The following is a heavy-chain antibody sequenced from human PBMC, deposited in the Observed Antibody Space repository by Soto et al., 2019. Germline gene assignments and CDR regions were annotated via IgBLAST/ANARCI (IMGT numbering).Heavy chain of an antibody. J-gene: IGHJ5*02. CDR2: IDRSGTTI. V-gene: IGHV3-48*03. Sequence: EVQLVESGGGLVQPGGSLRLSCAASGFTFSNYEMHWVRQAPGKGLEWISYIDRSGTTIHYADSVKGRFTISRDNAKNCMCMRMNCLRVEDTSVYYCVVNGDGGFGSSCFVPWGQGTLVTVSS. CDR3: VVNGDGGFGSSCFVP. CDR1: GFTFSNYE. D-gene: IGHD2-15*01.